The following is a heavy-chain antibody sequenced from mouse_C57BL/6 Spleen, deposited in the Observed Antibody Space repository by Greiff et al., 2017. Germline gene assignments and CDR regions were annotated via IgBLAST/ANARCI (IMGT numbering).Heavy chain of an antibody. CDR2: IYPSDSET. Sequence: VQLQQPGAELVRPGSSVKLSCKASGYTFTSYWMDWVKQRPGQGLEWIGNIYPSDSETHYNQKFKDKATLTVDKSSSTAYMQLSSLTSEDSAVYYCARGLRWGYWGQGTTLTVSS. J-gene: IGHJ2*01. CDR1: GYTFTSYW. V-gene: IGHV1-61*01. CDR3: ARGLRWGY. D-gene: IGHD1-1*01.